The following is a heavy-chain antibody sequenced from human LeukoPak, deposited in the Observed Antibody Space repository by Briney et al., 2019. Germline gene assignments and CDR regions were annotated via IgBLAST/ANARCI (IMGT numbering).Heavy chain of an antibody. J-gene: IGHJ4*02. D-gene: IGHD3-22*01. CDR3: TTAPSHYYDSSGYYSYDY. V-gene: IGHV3-15*01. Sequence: GGSLRLSCAASGFTFSSYWMSWVRQAPGKGLEWVGRIKSKTDGGTTDYAAPVKGRFTISRDDSKNTLYLQMNSLKTEDTAVYYCTTAPSHYYDSSGYYSYDYWGQGTLVTVSS. CDR2: IKSKTDGGTT. CDR1: GFTFSSYW.